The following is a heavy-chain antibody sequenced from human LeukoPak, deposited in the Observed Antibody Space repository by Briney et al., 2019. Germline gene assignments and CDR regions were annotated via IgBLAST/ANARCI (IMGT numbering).Heavy chain of an antibody. Sequence: GGSLRLSCAASGFTFSDCAMSWVRQAPGKGLEWVSFTDTSGNYIYYGDSVKGRFTISRDNAGNLLFLQMNGLRAEDTAVYYCARGRSITLLRGVAMSDGLDIWGQGAMVAVSS. D-gene: IGHD3-10*01. CDR2: TDTSGNYI. J-gene: IGHJ3*02. V-gene: IGHV3-21*06. CDR1: GFTFSDCA. CDR3: ARGRSITLLRGVAMSDGLDI.